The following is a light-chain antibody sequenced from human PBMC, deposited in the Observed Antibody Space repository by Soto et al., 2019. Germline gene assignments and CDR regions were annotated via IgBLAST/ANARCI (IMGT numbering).Light chain of an antibody. V-gene: IGKV1-6*01. J-gene: IGKJ1*01. CDR1: QDIGKD. CDR2: VAS. Sequence: AIEITQSPLSLSASVGDRVTITCRASQDIGKDLGWYQQKPGEAPELLISVASTLESGVPSRFSGSGSGTDFSLTISSLQPEDFATYYCLQDYNYPRTFGQGTKV. CDR3: LQDYNYPRT.